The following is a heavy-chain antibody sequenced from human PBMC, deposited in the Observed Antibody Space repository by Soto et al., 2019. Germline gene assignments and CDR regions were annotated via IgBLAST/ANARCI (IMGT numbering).Heavy chain of an antibody. V-gene: IGHV3-33*01. J-gene: IGHJ6*02. Sequence: QVQLVESGGGVVQPGRSLRLSCAASGFTFSSYGMHWVRQAPGKGLEWVAGIWYDGSNKYYADSVKGRFTISRDNSKNTLYLQMNSLRAEDTAVYYCARDRYDFWSGSSTPSFGMDVWGQGTTVTVSS. CDR2: IWYDGSNK. D-gene: IGHD3-3*01. CDR1: GFTFSSYG. CDR3: ARDRYDFWSGSSTPSFGMDV.